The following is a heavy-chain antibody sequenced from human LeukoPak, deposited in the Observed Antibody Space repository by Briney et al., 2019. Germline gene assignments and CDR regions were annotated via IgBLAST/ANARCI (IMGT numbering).Heavy chain of an antibody. V-gene: IGHV1-2*02. CDR2: INPKSGGT. J-gene: IGHJ4*02. CDR3: ARRCDTSSYYTYYFDY. D-gene: IGHD3-22*01. Sequence: ASVKVSCKASGYTFTAYYIHWVRQAPGQGLEWMGWINPKSGGTNYAQKFQGRVTMTRDTSISTAYMELSRLRSDDTAVYFCARRCDTSSYYTYYFDYWGQGTLVPVSS. CDR1: GYTFTAYY.